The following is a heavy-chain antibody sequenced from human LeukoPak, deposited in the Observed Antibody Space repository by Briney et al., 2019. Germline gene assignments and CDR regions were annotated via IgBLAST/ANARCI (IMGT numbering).Heavy chain of an antibody. D-gene: IGHD5-12*01. J-gene: IGHJ4*02. Sequence: GGSLRLSCAASGFTFSSYAMSWVRQAPGKGLEWVSAISGSGGSTYYADSVKGRFTISRDNSKNTLYLQMNSLRAEDTAVYYCARADVDIVATIFDYWGQGTLVTVSS. CDR1: GFTFSSYA. V-gene: IGHV3-23*01. CDR3: ARADVDIVATIFDY. CDR2: ISGSGGST.